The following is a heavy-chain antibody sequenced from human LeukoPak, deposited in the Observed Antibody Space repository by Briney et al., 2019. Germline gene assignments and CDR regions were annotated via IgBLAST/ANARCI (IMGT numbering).Heavy chain of an antibody. CDR2: IYPGNSDT. V-gene: IGHV5-51*01. CDR1: GYSFTTFW. CDR3: VRPSRGYRGPFDI. J-gene: IGHJ3*02. Sequence: GESLKISCKGAGYSFTTFWIAWVRQMPGKGLECMGIIYPGNSDTRYNPSFQGQVTISADKSISTAYLQWSSLKASDIAMYYCVRPSRGYRGPFDIWGQGTMVTVSS. D-gene: IGHD3-22*01.